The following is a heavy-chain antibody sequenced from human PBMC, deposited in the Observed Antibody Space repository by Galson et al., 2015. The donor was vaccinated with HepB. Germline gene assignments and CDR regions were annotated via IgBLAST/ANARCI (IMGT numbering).Heavy chain of an antibody. CDR1: GGTFSSYA. V-gene: IGHV1-69*13. CDR3: ARAGGGHCSSTSCSPQDYYYYYYMDV. J-gene: IGHJ6*03. Sequence: SVKVSCKASGGTFSSYAISWVRQAPGQGLEWMGGIIPVFGTANYAQKFQGRVTITADESTSTAYMELSSLRSEDTAVYYCARAGGGHCSSTSCSPQDYYYYYYMDVWGKGTTVTVSS. CDR2: IIPVFGTA. D-gene: IGHD2-2*01.